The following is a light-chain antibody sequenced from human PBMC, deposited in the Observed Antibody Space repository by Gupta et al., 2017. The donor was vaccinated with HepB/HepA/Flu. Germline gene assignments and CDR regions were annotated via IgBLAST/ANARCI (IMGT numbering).Light chain of an antibody. Sequence: RVTLSCRASQSLNSNYLAWYQQKPGQAPRLLIYGASIRATGISDRFSGSGSRTDFTLTISRLEPEDFAMYYCQQYGSSPLYTFGQGTKLQIK. CDR2: GAS. CDR1: QSLNSNY. CDR3: QQYGSSPLYT. V-gene: IGKV3-20*01. J-gene: IGKJ2*01.